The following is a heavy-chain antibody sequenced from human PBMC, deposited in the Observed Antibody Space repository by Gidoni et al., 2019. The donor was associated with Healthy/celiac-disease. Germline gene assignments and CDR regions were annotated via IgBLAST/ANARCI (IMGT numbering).Heavy chain of an antibody. CDR2: SIPIFGTA. V-gene: IGHV1-69*01. CDR1: GGTFSSDA. J-gene: IGHJ4*02. Sequence: VPLVQSGAEVKKPGSSVKVSCKASGGTFSSDAISWVRQAPGQGLAWRGVSIPIFGTANYAQKFQGRVTITADESTSTAYMELSSLRSEDTAVYYCASYGDYGGFDYWGQGTLVTVSS. D-gene: IGHD4-17*01. CDR3: ASYGDYGGFDY.